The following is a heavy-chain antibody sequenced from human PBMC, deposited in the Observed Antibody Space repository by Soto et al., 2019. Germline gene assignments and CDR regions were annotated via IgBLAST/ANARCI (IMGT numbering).Heavy chain of an antibody. CDR3: AKALYYYDSSGYYFDY. Sequence: GESLKISCAASGFTFSSYAMSWVRQAPGKGLEWVSAISGSGGSTYYADSVKGRFTISRDNSKNTLYLQMNSLRAEDTAVYYCAKALYYYDSSGYYFDYWGQGTLVTVSS. J-gene: IGHJ4*02. CDR1: GFTFSSYA. CDR2: ISGSGGST. D-gene: IGHD3-22*01. V-gene: IGHV3-23*01.